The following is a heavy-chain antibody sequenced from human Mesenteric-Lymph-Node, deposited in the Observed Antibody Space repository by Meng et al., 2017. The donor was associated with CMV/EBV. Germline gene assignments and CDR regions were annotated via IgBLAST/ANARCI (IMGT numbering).Heavy chain of an antibody. Sequence: TCAASGFTFTNYDIYWMRQATGQGPEWMGWMNPNSGKTGYAQKFQGRVTLTRNTSISTAYMEVSSLRSEDTAVYYCARGANWNDRDWFDPWGQGTLVTVSS. CDR1: GFTFTNYD. V-gene: IGHV1-8*01. CDR3: ARGANWNDRDWFDP. J-gene: IGHJ5*02. D-gene: IGHD1-1*01. CDR2: MNPNSGKT.